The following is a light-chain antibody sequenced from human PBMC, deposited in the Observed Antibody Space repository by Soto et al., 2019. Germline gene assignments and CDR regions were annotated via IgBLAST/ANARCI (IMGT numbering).Light chain of an antibody. CDR1: QYVGTR. CDR2: YIS. Sequence: FVLTQTPGTLSSSPGATATLSCRASQYVGTRLAWYQHKPGQAPRLLIHYISQRATGIPARFSGSGSGTDFTLTISSLPPEDFAIYYCHQRPSLPRTFGQGTNVDIK. CDR3: HQRPSLPRT. V-gene: IGKV3-11*01. J-gene: IGKJ1*01.